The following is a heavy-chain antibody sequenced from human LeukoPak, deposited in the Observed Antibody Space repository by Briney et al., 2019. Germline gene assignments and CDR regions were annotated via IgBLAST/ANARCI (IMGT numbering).Heavy chain of an antibody. Sequence: SETLSLTCTVSGGSISSSSYYWGWIRQPPGKGLEWIGSIYYSGSTYYNPSLKSRATISVDTSKNQFSLKLSSVTAADTAVYYCARQETATYYDFWSGYLGYFDYWGQGTLVTVSS. CDR1: GGSISSSSYY. CDR3: ARQETATYYDFWSGYLGYFDY. CDR2: IYYSGST. D-gene: IGHD3-3*01. J-gene: IGHJ4*02. V-gene: IGHV4-39*01.